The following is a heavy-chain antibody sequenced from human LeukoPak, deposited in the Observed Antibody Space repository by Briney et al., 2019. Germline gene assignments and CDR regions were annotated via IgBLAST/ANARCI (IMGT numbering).Heavy chain of an antibody. CDR1: GFTSRNYG. CDR3: ARGPSGYHNT. CDR2: ISPSGGGT. J-gene: IGHJ4*02. Sequence: GGTLRLSCAASGFTSRNYGMNWVRQAPGKGPEWVSGISPSGGGTYYADSVKGRFTISRDNSKNTLYLQMNSLRAEDTAVYYCARGPSGYHNTGGQGTLVTVSS. D-gene: IGHD5-12*01. V-gene: IGHV3-23*01.